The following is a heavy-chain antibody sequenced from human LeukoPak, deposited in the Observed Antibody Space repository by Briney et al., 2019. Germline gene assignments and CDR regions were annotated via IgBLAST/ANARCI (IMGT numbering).Heavy chain of an antibody. V-gene: IGHV1-18*01. Sequence: ASVKVSCKASGYTFTSYGISWVRQAPGQGLGWMGWISAYNGNTNYAQKLQGRVTMTTDTSTSTAYMELRSLRSDDTTVYYCARDAPYSSGWYNYYYGMDVWGQGTTVTVSS. D-gene: IGHD6-25*01. CDR1: GYTFTSYG. CDR2: ISAYNGNT. J-gene: IGHJ6*02. CDR3: ARDAPYSSGWYNYYYGMDV.